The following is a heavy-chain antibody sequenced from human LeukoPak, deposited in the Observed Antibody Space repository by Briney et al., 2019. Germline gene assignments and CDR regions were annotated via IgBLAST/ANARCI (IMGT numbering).Heavy chain of an antibody. Sequence: GGSPRLSCAAAGLTVTSNYMSWVRQAPGKGLEWVSLIYGGGSTNYAYSVKGRFTISRNNSKNTLYLQMNSLRVEDTAVYYCARSRSGYYYFDYWGQGTLVTVSS. CDR2: IYGGGST. V-gene: IGHV3-66*01. D-gene: IGHD3-22*01. J-gene: IGHJ4*02. CDR1: GLTVTSNY. CDR3: ARSRSGYYYFDY.